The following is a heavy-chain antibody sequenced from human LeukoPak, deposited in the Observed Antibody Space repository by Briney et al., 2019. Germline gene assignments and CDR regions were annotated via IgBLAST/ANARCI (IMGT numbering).Heavy chain of an antibody. V-gene: IGHV4-59*11. D-gene: IGHD3-10*01. J-gene: IGHJ4*02. CDR3: ARYTRSSALRT. CDR2: VFYTGST. Sequence: SETLSLTCRVSSGSMNTHYWSWIRQPPGKGLEWTGHVFYTGSTDYNPSLRSRVAISVDRPNNQFSLKLTSVNAADTAVYYCARYTRSSALRTWGQGILVIVSP. CDR1: SGSMNTHY.